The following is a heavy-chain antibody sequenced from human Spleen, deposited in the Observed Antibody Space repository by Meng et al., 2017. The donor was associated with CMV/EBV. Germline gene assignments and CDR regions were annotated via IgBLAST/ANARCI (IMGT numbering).Heavy chain of an antibody. CDR1: GFTFSSYG. CDR2: VRYDGSNK. D-gene: IGHD6-19*01. Sequence: GESLKISCAASGFTFSSYGMHWVRQAPGKGLEWVAFVRYDGSNKYYADSVKGRFTISRDNSKNTLYLQMNSLRAEDTAFFYCARVLGKAVAAPLYHWGQGTLVTVSS. J-gene: IGHJ4*02. CDR3: ARVLGKAVAAPLYH. V-gene: IGHV3-30*02.